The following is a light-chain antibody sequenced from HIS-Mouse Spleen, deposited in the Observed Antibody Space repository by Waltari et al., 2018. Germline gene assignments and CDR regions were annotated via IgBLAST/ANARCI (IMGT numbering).Light chain of an antibody. V-gene: IGKV1-5*03. CDR1: QSIGSW. J-gene: IGKJ1*01. CDR3: QQYNSYSRT. Sequence: DIQMTQSPSNLSASVGDRVTITCRASQSIGSWLAWYQQKPGKAPKLLIYKASSLESGVPSRFSGSGSGTEFTLTISSLQPDDFATYYCQQYNSYSRTFGQGTKVEIK. CDR2: KAS.